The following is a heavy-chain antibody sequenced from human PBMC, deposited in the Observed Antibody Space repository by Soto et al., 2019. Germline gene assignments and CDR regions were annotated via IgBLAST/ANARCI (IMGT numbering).Heavy chain of an antibody. J-gene: IGHJ4*02. V-gene: IGHV4-59*01. CDR1: GGSISSYY. CDR3: AREGSGTTSGLDY. D-gene: IGHD1-7*01. Sequence: KPSETLSLTCTVSGGSISSYYWSWIRQPPGKGLEWIGYIYYSGSTNYNPSLKSRVTISVDTSKNQFSLKLSSVTAADTAVYYCAREGSGTTSGLDYWGQGTLVTSPQ. CDR2: IYYSGST.